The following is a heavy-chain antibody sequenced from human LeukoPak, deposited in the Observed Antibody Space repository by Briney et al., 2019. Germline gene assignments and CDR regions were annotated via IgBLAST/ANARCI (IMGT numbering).Heavy chain of an antibody. Sequence: PGGSLRLSCAASGFTFSSYVMHWVRQAPGKGLEWVAVIWYDGFNKYYADSVKGRFTISRDNSKNTLYLQMNSLRAEDTAVYYCAKDQGSSGYSVFDCWGQGTLVTVSS. CDR3: AKDQGSSGYSVFDC. J-gene: IGHJ4*02. CDR2: IWYDGFNK. V-gene: IGHV3-33*06. CDR1: GFTFSSYV. D-gene: IGHD3-22*01.